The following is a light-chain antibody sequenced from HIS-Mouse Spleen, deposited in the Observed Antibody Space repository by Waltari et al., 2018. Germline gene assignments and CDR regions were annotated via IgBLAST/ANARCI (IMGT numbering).Light chain of an antibody. CDR3: QVWDSSSDHRV. J-gene: IGLJ3*02. CDR1: NIGSKS. V-gene: IGLV3-21*02. Sequence: SYVLTQPPSVSVAPGQTARITCGGNNIGSKSVHWYQQKPGQAPVLVVYADSDRPSGIPALLAGSNSRNTATLSISRGEAGDEADYYCQVWDSSSDHRVFGGGTKLTVL. CDR2: ADS.